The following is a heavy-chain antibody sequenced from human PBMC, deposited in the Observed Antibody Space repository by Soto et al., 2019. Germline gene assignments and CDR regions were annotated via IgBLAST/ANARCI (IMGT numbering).Heavy chain of an antibody. Sequence: QVQLVESGGGVVQPGRSLRLSCAASGFTFSSYGIHWVRQAPGKGLEWVAVISYDGSNKYYADSVKGRFTISRDNSKNTLYLQMNRLRAEDTAVYYCAKDPYGSGTPLGWFDPWGQGTLVTVSS. D-gene: IGHD3-10*01. J-gene: IGHJ5*02. V-gene: IGHV3-30*18. CDR3: AKDPYGSGTPLGWFDP. CDR1: GFTFSSYG. CDR2: ISYDGSNK.